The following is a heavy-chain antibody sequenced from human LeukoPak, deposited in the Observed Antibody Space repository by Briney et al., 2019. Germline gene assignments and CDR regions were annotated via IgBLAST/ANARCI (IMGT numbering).Heavy chain of an antibody. V-gene: IGHV3-48*02. CDR1: GFTFSSYS. CDR3: ARNLYCSGGSCYPYYFDY. Sequence: GGSLRLSCAASGFTFSSYSMNWVRQAPGKGLEWVSYISTSSTTIYYADPVKGRFTISRDNAKDSLYLLMNSLRDEDTAAYYCARNLYCSGGSCYPYYFDYWGQGTLVTVSS. D-gene: IGHD2-15*01. CDR2: ISTSSTTI. J-gene: IGHJ4*02.